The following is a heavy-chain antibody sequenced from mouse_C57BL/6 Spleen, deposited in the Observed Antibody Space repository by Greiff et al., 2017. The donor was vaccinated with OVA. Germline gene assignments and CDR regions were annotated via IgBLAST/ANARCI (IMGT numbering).Heavy chain of an antibody. CDR3: TPTYYSNSAWFAY. CDR1: GYTFTDYE. V-gene: IGHV1-15*01. J-gene: IGHJ3*01. CDR2: IDPETGGT. Sequence: QVQLKQSGAELVRPGASVTLSCKASGYTFTDYEMHWVKQTPVHGLEWIGAIDPETGGTAYNQKFKGKAILTADKSSSTAYMALRSLTSEDSAVYYCTPTYYSNSAWFAYWGQGTLVTVSA. D-gene: IGHD2-5*01.